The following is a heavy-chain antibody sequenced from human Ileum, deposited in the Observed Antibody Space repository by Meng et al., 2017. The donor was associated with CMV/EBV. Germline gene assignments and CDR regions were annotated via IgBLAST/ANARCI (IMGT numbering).Heavy chain of an antibody. D-gene: IGHD2-21*01. CDR2: VSHSGVT. CDR3: AREPPFVPADS. J-gene: IGHJ4*02. V-gene: IGHV4-34*02. CDR1: GGSFSGYY. Sequence: QVQLQQWGAGRLKPSETCALTCAVYGGSFSGYYWSWIRQPRGKGLEWIAEVSHSGVTNYNPSLKSRVTISIDTSKNQFSLHLSSVTAADTAVYYCAREPPFVPADSWGQGTLVTVSS.